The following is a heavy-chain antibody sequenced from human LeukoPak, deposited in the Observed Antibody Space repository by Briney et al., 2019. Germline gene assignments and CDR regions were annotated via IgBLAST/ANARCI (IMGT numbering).Heavy chain of an antibody. CDR3: ARVTYSSSWHWFDP. CDR2: IYYSGNT. J-gene: IGHJ5*02. D-gene: IGHD6-13*01. CDR1: GGSISSYY. V-gene: IGHV4-59*01. Sequence: SETLSLTCTVSGGSISSYYWSWIRQPPGKGLQWIGDIYYSGNTNYNPSLKSRVTISVDTSKNQFSLKLSSVTAADTAVYYCARVTYSSSWHWFDPWGQGALVSVSS.